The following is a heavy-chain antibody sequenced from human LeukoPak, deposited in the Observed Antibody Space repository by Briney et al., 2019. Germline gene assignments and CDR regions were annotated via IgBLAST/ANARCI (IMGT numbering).Heavy chain of an antibody. CDR1: GLTFSSYW. D-gene: IGHD4-17*01. J-gene: IGHJ4*02. CDR3: ARFVTVTTPFRVFDY. V-gene: IGHV3-7*04. CDR2: IKQAGSEK. Sequence: GGSLRPSCAASGLTFSSYWMSWVRQAPGKGLEWVANIKQAGSEKYYVDSVKGRFTISRDNAKNSLYQQTNSLRAEHTAVYYCARFVTVTTPFRVFDYWGQGTLVTVP.